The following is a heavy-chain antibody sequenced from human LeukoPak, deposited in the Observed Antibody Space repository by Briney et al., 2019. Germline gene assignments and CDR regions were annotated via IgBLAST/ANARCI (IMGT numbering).Heavy chain of an antibody. CDR3: ARDLYNWNDDWFDP. V-gene: IGHV1-69*13. Sequence: GASVKVSCTASGGTFSSYAISWVRQAPGQGLEWMGGIIPIFGTANYAQKFQGRVTITADESTSTAYMELSSLRSEDTAVYYCARDLYNWNDDWFDPWGQGTLVTVSS. D-gene: IGHD1-20*01. CDR1: GGTFSSYA. J-gene: IGHJ5*02. CDR2: IIPIFGTA.